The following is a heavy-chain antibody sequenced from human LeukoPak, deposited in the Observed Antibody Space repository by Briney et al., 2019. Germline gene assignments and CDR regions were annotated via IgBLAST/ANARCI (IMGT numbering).Heavy chain of an antibody. D-gene: IGHD6-13*01. CDR1: GFTFYTYG. CDR3: ARGAQLTDY. J-gene: IGHJ4*02. V-gene: IGHV3-64*01. CDR2: IGPDGGTT. Sequence: GGSLSLSCAASGFTFYTYGMHWVRQAAGTGLEYVSGIGPDGGTTYYAHSVRGRFTISRDNSKNMLYLQMGSMTADDMAVYYCARGAQLTDYWGQGTLVTVSS.